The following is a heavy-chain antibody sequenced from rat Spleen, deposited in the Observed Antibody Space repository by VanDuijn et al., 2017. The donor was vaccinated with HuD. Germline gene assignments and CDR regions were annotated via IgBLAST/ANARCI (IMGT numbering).Heavy chain of an antibody. CDR1: GFSFSNYG. V-gene: IGHV5S13*01. CDR3: TTYIGDY. CDR2: INTGGGIT. D-gene: IGHD4-6*01. Sequence: EVQLVESGGGLVQPGRSLKLSCEASGFSFSNYGMAWVRQAPTRGLEWVASINTGGGITFYRDSVKGRFTISRQDAKNTLYLQMDSLRSEDTATYYCTTYIGDYWGQGVMVTVSS. J-gene: IGHJ2*01.